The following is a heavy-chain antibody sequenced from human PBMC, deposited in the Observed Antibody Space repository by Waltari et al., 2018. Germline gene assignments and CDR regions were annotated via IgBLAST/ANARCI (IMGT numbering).Heavy chain of an antibody. Sequence: QVQLQESGPGLVKPSETLSLTCTVSGGSISSHYWSWIRQPPGKGLEWIGYIYYSGSTNYNPSLKSRVTISVDTSKNQFSLKLSSVTAADTAVYYCARDEDGGTDSWAFDIWGQGTMVTVSS. CDR1: GGSISSHY. V-gene: IGHV4-59*11. CDR2: IYYSGST. J-gene: IGHJ3*02. D-gene: IGHD1-1*01. CDR3: ARDEDGGTDSWAFDI.